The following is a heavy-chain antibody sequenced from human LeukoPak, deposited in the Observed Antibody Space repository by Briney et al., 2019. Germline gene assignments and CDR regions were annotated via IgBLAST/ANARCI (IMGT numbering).Heavy chain of an antibody. V-gene: IGHV5-51*01. Sequence: GESLKISCKGSGYSFTSYWIGWVRQMPGKGLEWMGIIYPGDSDTRYSPSFQGQVTISADKSISTAYLQWSSLKASDTAMYYCARATVDYDILTGYYPMVGNWFDPWGQGTLVTVSS. CDR3: ARATVDYDILTGYYPMVGNWFDP. J-gene: IGHJ5*02. CDR1: GYSFTSYW. D-gene: IGHD3-9*01. CDR2: IYPGDSDT.